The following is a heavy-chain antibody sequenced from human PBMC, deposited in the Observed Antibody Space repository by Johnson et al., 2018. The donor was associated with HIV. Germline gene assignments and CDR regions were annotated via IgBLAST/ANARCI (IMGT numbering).Heavy chain of an antibody. D-gene: IGHD3-3*01. CDR1: GFTVSSNY. J-gene: IGHJ3*02. Sequence: QVQLVESGGGLVQPGGSLRLSCAASGFTVSSNYMNWVRQAPGKGLQWVAVIWYDGSSTYFADSVKGRFTISRDNSKNTLYLQMNSLRADDTAIYYCAAYYVFWSGSYPSGFDIWGQGTMCTVSS. V-gene: IGHV3-33*08. CDR2: IWYDGSST. CDR3: AAYYVFWSGSYPSGFDI.